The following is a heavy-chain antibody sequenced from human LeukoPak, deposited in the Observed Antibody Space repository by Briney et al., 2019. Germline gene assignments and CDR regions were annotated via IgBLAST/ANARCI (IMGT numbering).Heavy chain of an antibody. CDR1: GYTFTSYY. Sequence: ASVKVSRKASGYTFTSYYMHWVRQAPGQGLEWMGIINPSGGSTSYAQKFQGRVTMTRDTSTSTVYMELSGLRSEDTAVYYCTAAGNRRGDYWGQGTLVTVSS. J-gene: IGHJ4*02. CDR2: INPSGGST. CDR3: TAAGNRRGDY. V-gene: IGHV1-46*01. D-gene: IGHD6-13*01.